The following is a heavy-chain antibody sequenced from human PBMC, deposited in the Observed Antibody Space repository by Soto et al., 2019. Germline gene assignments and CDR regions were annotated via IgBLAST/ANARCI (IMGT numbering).Heavy chain of an antibody. Sequence: SETLSLTCTVSGGSISSYYWSWIRQPPGKGLEWIGYIYYSGSTNYNPSLKSRVTISVDTSKNQFSLKLSSVTAADTAVYYCARSEGRYYDFWSGPKPLDFCGQGTLVTVSS. CDR1: GGSISSYY. D-gene: IGHD3-3*01. V-gene: IGHV4-59*01. CDR2: IYYSGST. CDR3: ARSEGRYYDFWSGPKPLDF. J-gene: IGHJ4*02.